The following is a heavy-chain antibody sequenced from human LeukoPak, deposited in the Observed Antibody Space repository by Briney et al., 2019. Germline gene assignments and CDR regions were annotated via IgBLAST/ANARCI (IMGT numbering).Heavy chain of an antibody. CDR3: ARFSPRAMGNFLDF. J-gene: IGHJ4*02. CDR2: IYPRGST. D-gene: IGHD7-27*01. Sequence: SQTLSLTCAVSGGSISSGSYSWSWIRQPPGKGLEWIGYIYPRGSTYYNPSLKSRVILSLDKSANEFSLNLSSVTAADTAIYYCARFSPRAMGNFLDFWGQGTLVTVSS. V-gene: IGHV4-30-2*01. CDR1: GGSISSGSYS.